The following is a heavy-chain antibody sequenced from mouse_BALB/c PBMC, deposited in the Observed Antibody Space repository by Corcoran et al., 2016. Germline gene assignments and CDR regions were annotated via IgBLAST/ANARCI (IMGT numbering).Heavy chain of an antibody. CDR3: ARKDYYGNWFAY. V-gene: IGHV1-84*02. CDR2: IYPGSGNT. D-gene: IGHD2-1*01. CDR1: GYTFTDYY. J-gene: IGHJ3*01. Sequence: QIQLHQAGPELVKPGASVKISCTASGYTFTDYYIIWVKQKPGQGLEWIGWIYPGSGNTKYNEKFKGKATLTVDTSSGTAYMQLSSLTSEDTAVYFCARKDYYGNWFAYWGQGTLVTVSA.